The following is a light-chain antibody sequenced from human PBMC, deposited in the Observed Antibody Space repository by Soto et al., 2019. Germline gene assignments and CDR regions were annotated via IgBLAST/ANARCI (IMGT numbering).Light chain of an antibody. CDR1: SSDVGGYNY. J-gene: IGLJ1*01. Sequence: SALTQPASVSGSPGQSITISCTGTSSDVGGYNYVSWYQQHPGKAPKLMIYEVRNRPSGVSNRFSGSKSGNTASLTISGLQAEDEADYYCSSYTRSSTLVFGTGTKVTVL. V-gene: IGLV2-14*01. CDR2: EVR. CDR3: SSYTRSSTLV.